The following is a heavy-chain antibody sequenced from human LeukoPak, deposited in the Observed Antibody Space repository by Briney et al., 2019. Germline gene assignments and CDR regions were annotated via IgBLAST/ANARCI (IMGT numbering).Heavy chain of an antibody. CDR3: ARDNRITAVTAYDF. D-gene: IGHD2-21*02. CDR1: DGSITSDS. Sequence: SETLSLTCTVSDGSITSDSWSWIRQPPGKGLEWIGYIYRNGNTNYKPSLKSRVTMSVDTSKNHFSLKLTSVPAADAAVYYCARDNRITAVTAYDFRGQGILVTVSS. J-gene: IGHJ4*02. V-gene: IGHV4-59*01. CDR2: IYRNGNT.